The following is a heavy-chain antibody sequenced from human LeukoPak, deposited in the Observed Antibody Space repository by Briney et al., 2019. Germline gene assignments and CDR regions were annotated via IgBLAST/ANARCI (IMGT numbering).Heavy chain of an antibody. CDR2: ISSSGGST. CDR1: GFTFSSYA. CDR3: AKDRSSGWSPFDY. Sequence: QTGGSLRLSCAASGFTFSSYAMSWVRQAPGKGLEWVSAISSSGGSTYYADSVKGRFTISRDNSKNTLYLQMNSLRAEDTAVYYCAKDRSSGWSPFDYWGQGTLVTVSS. J-gene: IGHJ4*02. V-gene: IGHV3-23*01. D-gene: IGHD6-19*01.